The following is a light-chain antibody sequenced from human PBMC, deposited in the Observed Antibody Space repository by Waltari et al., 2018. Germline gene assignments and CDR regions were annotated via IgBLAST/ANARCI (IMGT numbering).Light chain of an antibody. CDR2: DTS. Sequence: ELVMPQSPAVLSVSPGDSVTLSCRARQSVSGKVGWYQQRPGQVPRLVIYDTSTRATGIPDRFTGSGSGTVFTLTINSVQSDDFAIYYCLQCDNKWTFGQGTKVEFK. J-gene: IGKJ1*01. CDR1: QSVSGK. V-gene: IGKV3-15*01. CDR3: LQCDNKWT.